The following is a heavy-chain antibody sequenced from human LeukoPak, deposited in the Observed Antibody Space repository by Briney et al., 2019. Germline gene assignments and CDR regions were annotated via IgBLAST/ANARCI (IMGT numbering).Heavy chain of an antibody. Sequence: GRSLRLSCAASGFTFSSYGMHWVRQAPGKGLEWVAVIWYDGSNKYYADSVKGRFTISRDNSKNTLYLQMNSLRAEDTAVYYCARSGAAAEPDYWGQGTLVTVSS. CDR3: ARSGAAAEPDY. CDR1: GFTFSSYG. J-gene: IGHJ4*02. CDR2: IWYDGSNK. V-gene: IGHV3-30*19. D-gene: IGHD6-13*01.